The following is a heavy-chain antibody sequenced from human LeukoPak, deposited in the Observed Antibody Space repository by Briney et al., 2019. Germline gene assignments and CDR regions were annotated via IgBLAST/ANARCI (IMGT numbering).Heavy chain of an antibody. V-gene: IGHV3-23*01. CDR2: ISGSGSST. CDR1: GFTFSSYA. CDR3: AKDLLGSTCCISGFHY. D-gene: IGHD2-2*01. Sequence: GGSLRLSCAPSGFTFSSYAMSWVRRAPGKGLEWVSSISGSGSSTDYADSVKGRFTISRDNSKNTLYLQMNSLRAEDTAVYYCAKDLLGSTCCISGFHYWGQGTLVTVSS. J-gene: IGHJ4*02.